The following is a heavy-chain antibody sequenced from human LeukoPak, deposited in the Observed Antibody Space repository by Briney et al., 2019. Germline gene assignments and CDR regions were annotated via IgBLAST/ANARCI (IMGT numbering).Heavy chain of an antibody. CDR2: INPNSGGT. J-gene: IGHJ4*02. CDR1: GYTFTGHY. CDR3: ARTYYYDSSGYYPAGFDY. D-gene: IGHD3-22*01. Sequence: ASVKVSCKASGYTFTGHYMHWVRQAPGQGLEWMGWINPNSGGTNYAQKFQGRVTMTRDTSISTAYMELSRLRSDDTAVYYCARTYYYDSSGYYPAGFDYWGQGTLVTVSS. V-gene: IGHV1-2*02.